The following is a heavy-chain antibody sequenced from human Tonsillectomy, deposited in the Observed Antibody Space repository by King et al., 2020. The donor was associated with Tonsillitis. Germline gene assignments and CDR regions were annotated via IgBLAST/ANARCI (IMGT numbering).Heavy chain of an antibody. CDR2: INHSGST. J-gene: IGHJ5*02. CDR1: GGSFSGYY. CDR3: ARGLSGSYPVSTLRGNWFDP. Sequence: VQLQQWGAGLLKPSETLSLTCAVYGGSFSGYYWSWIRQPPGKGLEWIGEINHSGSTNYNPSLKSRVTISVDTSKNQFSLKLSSVTAADTAVYYCARGLSGSYPVSTLRGNWFDPWGQGTLVTVSS. D-gene: IGHD1-26*01. V-gene: IGHV4-34*01.